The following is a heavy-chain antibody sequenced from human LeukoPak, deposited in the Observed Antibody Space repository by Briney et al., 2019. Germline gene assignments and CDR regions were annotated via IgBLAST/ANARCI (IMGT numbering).Heavy chain of an antibody. Sequence: GGSLRLSCAASGFTFSNYAMSWVRQTPGKGLERVAGISGSGDNGYYPDFVKGRFTISRDNSKSTLDLQMNSLRAEYTAVYYCAKDPFSSSWYWFDNWGQGTQVTVSS. CDR1: GFTFSNYA. V-gene: IGHV3-23*01. J-gene: IGHJ4*02. CDR3: AKDPFSSSWYWFDN. CDR2: ISGSGDNG. D-gene: IGHD6-13*01.